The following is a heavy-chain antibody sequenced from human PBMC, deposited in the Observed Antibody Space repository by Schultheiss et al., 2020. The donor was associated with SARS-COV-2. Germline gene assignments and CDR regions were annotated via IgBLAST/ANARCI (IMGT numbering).Heavy chain of an antibody. V-gene: IGHV4-4*02. J-gene: IGHJ6*02. D-gene: IGHD6-13*01. CDR2: INHSGST. Sequence: SETLSLTCAVSGGSISSSNWWSWVRQPPGKGLEWIGEINHSGSTNYNPSLKSRVTISVDTSKNQFSLKLSSVTAADTAVYYCARDRSSVFEAAAGTPYYYYYYGMDVWGQGTTVTVSS. CDR3: ARDRSSVFEAAAGTPYYYYYYGMDV. CDR1: GGSISSSNW.